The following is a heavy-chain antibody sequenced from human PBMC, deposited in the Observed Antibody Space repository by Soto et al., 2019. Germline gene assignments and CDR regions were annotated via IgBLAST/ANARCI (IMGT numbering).Heavy chain of an antibody. V-gene: IGHV3-30*18. D-gene: IGHD6-13*01. J-gene: IGHJ4*02. CDR2: ISYAGSNQ. CDR3: AKDYGSSCYGIAY. Sequence: QLQLVESGGDVAQPGRSLRVSCAASGFTFSDYGMHWVRQAPGKGLEWVADISYAGSNQYYADSVKGRFTISRDNSKNTLYLQMNSLRAEDTAVYYCAKDYGSSCYGIAYWGQGTLVIVSS. CDR1: GFTFSDYG.